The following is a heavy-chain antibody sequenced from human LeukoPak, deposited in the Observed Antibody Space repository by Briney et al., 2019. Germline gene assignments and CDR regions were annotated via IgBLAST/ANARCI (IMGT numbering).Heavy chain of an antibody. CDR3: ARSKIAARAYYYYYMDV. J-gene: IGHJ6*03. D-gene: IGHD6-6*01. CDR2: ISAYNGNT. V-gene: IGHV1-18*01. CDR1: GYTFTSYG. Sequence: ASVEVSCKASGYTFTSYGISWVRQAPGQGLEWMGWISAYNGNTNYAQKLQGRVTMTTDTSTSTAYMELRSLRSDDTAVYYCARSKIAARAYYYYYMDVWGKGTTVTVSS.